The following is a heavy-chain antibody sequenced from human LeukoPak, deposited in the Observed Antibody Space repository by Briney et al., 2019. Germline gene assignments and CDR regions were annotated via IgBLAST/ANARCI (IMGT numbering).Heavy chain of an antibody. D-gene: IGHD3-22*01. CDR3: AKDYDSSGYYLNPDY. CDR1: GFTFSSYG. V-gene: IGHV3-23*01. CDR2: ISGSGGST. J-gene: IGHJ4*02. Sequence: GGSLRLSCAASGFTFSSYGMSWVRQAPGKGLEWVSAISGSGGSTYYADFVKGRFAISRDNSKNTLYLQMNSLRAEDTAVYYCAKDYDSSGYYLNPDYWGQGTLVTVSS.